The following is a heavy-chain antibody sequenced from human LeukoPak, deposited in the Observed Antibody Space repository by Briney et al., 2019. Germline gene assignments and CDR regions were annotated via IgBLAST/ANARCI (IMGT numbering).Heavy chain of an antibody. V-gene: IGHV1-8*01. D-gene: IGHD1-7*01. Sequence: ASVKVSCKASGHTFTSYDINWVRQATGQGLEWMGWMNPNSGNTGYAQKFQGRVTMTRNTSISTAYMELSSLRSEDTAVYYCYPSPAVYQRKLRRWFDPWGQGTLVTVSS. J-gene: IGHJ5*02. CDR1: GHTFTSYD. CDR3: YPSPAVYQRKLRRWFDP. CDR2: MNPNSGNT.